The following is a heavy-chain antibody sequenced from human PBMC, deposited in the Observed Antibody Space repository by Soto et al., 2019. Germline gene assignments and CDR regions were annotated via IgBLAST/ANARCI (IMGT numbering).Heavy chain of an antibody. CDR2: ISGGGGST. D-gene: IGHD2-2*01. CDR1: GFTFSSYA. CDR3: ATVVRAAMRWDYYYYGMVV. J-gene: IGHJ6*02. Sequence: EVQLLESGGGLVQPGGSLRLSCAASGFTFSSYAMSWVRQAPGKGLEWVSAISGGGGSTYYADSVKGRFTISRDNSKNKLYLQMHGRRDEDTAVYCCATVVRAAMRWDYYYYGMVVGGQGTTVSVS. V-gene: IGHV3-23*01.